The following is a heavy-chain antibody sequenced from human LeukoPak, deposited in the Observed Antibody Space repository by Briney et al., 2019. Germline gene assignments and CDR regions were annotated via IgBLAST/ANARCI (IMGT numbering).Heavy chain of an antibody. D-gene: IGHD2-2*01. CDR1: GFTFSTYG. Sequence: GRSLRLSCAASGFTFSTYGMHWVRQAPGKGLEWVAVIWYDGSEKYYADSVRGRFTISRDNSKNTLSLQMNSLRAEDTAVYYCAKDHDALVPAAQFDYWGQGTLVTVSS. J-gene: IGHJ4*02. CDR3: AKDHDALVPAAQFDY. CDR2: IWYDGSEK. V-gene: IGHV3-33*06.